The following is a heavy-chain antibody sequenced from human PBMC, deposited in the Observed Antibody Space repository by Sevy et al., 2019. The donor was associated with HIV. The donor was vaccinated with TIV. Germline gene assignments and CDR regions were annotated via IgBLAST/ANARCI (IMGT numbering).Heavy chain of an antibody. CDR2: ISVSGNSE. J-gene: IGHJ4*02. CDR1: GFTFSISA. CDR3: AKGGRSYGDSYFDH. Sequence: GGSLRLSCAASGFTFSISAMTWVRQAPGKGLEWVSVISVSGNSEYYADSVKGRFTISRDNSKNTLSLQMNSLRAEDTAVYYCAKGGRSYGDSYFDHWGQGTLVTVSS. D-gene: IGHD5-18*01. V-gene: IGHV3-23*01.